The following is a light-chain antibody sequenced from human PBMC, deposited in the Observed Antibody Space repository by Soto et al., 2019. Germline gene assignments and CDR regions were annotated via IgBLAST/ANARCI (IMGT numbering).Light chain of an antibody. CDR1: QSINNW. Sequence: DIQMTQSPSTLSASVGDRVTITCRASQSINNWLAWYQQKPGKAPNLLIYKASSLESGVPSRFSGSGSGTGFTLTISSLQADDLATYYCQQYDSYPFTFGGGTKVEIK. V-gene: IGKV1-5*03. CDR3: QQYDSYPFT. J-gene: IGKJ4*01. CDR2: KAS.